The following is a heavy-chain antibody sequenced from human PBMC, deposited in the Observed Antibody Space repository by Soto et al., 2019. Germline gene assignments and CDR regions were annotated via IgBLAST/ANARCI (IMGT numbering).Heavy chain of an antibody. Sequence: VQLVESGGGLVQPGESLRLSCAASGFTLSSYGMHWVRQAPGKGLVWVSRINSDGSRTNYADSVKGRFTVSRDNAKNTQYLQMNSLRAEDTAVYYCARVLTGSWNWFDPWGQGTLVTVSS. CDR1: GFTLSSYG. D-gene: IGHD6-13*01. CDR3: ARVLTGSWNWFDP. J-gene: IGHJ5*02. CDR2: INSDGSRT. V-gene: IGHV3-74*01.